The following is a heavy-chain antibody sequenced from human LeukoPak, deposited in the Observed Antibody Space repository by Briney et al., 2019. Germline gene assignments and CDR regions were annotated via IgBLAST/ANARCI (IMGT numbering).Heavy chain of an antibody. J-gene: IGHJ4*02. CDR2: MSSSSGLI. D-gene: IGHD1-26*01. V-gene: IGHV3-21*01. Sequence: PGGSLRRSCATSGFTFSRYSMNWVRQAPGKGLKWVSSMSSSSGLIYYGDSVKGRFTVSRDNAKRSLYLQMNSLRADDTAVYYCAREFDGSASGAGYWGQGTLVTVSS. CDR1: GFTFSRYS. CDR3: AREFDGSASGAGY.